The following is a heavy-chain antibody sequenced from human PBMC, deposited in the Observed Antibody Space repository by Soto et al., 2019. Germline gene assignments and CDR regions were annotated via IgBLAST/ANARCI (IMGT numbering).Heavy chain of an antibody. V-gene: IGHV1-2*02. CDR3: AMDCLELADSTSSKYTIGFDD. CDR2: INPGNGGT. D-gene: IGHD2-2*01. CDR1: GYTFTGYD. J-gene: IGHJ4*02. Sequence: ASVKVSCKASGYTFTGYDMHWVRQAPGQRLEWMGWINPGNGGTNYSQKFQGRVTITRDTSVRTAYMELSSLRSDDTAVYYCAMDCLELADSTSSKYTIGFDDWGQGTRVTVSS.